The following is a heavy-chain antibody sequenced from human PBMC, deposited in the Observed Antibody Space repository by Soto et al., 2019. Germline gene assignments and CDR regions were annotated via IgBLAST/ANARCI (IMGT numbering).Heavy chain of an antibody. V-gene: IGHV3-30*18. CDR1: GFTFSSYG. CDR2: ISYDGSNK. Sequence: QVQLVESGGGVVQPGRSLRLSCAASGFTFSSYGMHWVRQAPGKGLEWVAVISYDGSNKYYADSVKGRFTISRDNSKNKLYLQMNSLRAEDTDVYYAAKLIGYGSSTSWYDAFDIWGQGTMVTVSS. CDR3: AKLIGYGSSTSWYDAFDI. J-gene: IGHJ3*02. D-gene: IGHD2-2*01.